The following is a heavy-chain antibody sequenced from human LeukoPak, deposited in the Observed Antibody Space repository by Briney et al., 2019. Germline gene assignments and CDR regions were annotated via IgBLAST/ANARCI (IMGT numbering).Heavy chain of an antibody. V-gene: IGHV3-23*01. CDR2: ISGSGGST. D-gene: IGHD3-3*01. CDR3: AKVSNRFLEWLSLDY. Sequence: GGSLRLSCAASGFTFSSYAMSWVRQAPGKGLEWVSAISGSGGSTYYADSVKGRFTISRDNSKNTLYLQTNSLRAEDTAVYYCAKVSNRFLEWLSLDYWGQGTLVTVSS. J-gene: IGHJ4*02. CDR1: GFTFSSYA.